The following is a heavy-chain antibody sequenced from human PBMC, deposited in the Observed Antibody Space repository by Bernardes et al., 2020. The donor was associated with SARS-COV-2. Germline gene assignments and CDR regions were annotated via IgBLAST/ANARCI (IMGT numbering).Heavy chain of an antibody. V-gene: IGHV4-59*01. J-gene: IGHJ4*02. CDR2: IYYSGST. D-gene: IGHD2-15*01. Sequence: SETLSLTCTVSGGSISSYYWSWIRQPPGKGLEWIGYIYYSGSTNYNPSLKSRVTISVDTSKNQFSLKLSSVTAADTAVYYCARGDIVVEGVDYWGQGALVTVSS. CDR1: GGSISSYY. CDR3: ARGDIVVEGVDY.